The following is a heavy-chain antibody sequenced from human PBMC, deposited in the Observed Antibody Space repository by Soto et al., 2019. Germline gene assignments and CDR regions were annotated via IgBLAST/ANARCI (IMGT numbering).Heavy chain of an antibody. CDR1: GFTVSTNY. V-gene: IGHV3-66*01. Sequence: EVQLVESGGGLVQPGGSLRLSCAASGFTVSTNYMNWVRQAPGEGLEWVSIIYNDGRTDYADSVKGRFSISRDNSNNMLYLQMDNLSGEDTAVYYCARIGGGVASWGQGTMVTVSS. D-gene: IGHD3-3*01. J-gene: IGHJ3*01. CDR3: ARIGGGVAS. CDR2: IYNDGRT.